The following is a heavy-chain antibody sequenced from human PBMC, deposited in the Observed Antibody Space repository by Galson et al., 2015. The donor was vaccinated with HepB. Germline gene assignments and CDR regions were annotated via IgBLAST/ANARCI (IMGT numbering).Heavy chain of an antibody. CDR2: IIPIFGTA. Sequence: SVKVSCKASGGTFSSYAISWVRQAPGQGLEWMGGIIPIFGTANYAQKFQGRVTITADESTSTAYMELSSLRSEDTAVYYCARDNLGYYDSSGYYPGAFDIWGQGTMVTVSS. D-gene: IGHD3-22*01. CDR1: GGTFSSYA. J-gene: IGHJ3*02. CDR3: ARDNLGYYDSSGYYPGAFDI. V-gene: IGHV1-69*13.